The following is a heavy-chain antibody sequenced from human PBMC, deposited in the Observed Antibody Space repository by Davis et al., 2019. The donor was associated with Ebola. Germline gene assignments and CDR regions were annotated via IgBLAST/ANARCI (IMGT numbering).Heavy chain of an antibody. J-gene: IGHJ6*02. CDR2: ISSSSSYI. CDR3: ARELLRRNYYYYGMDV. CDR1: GFTFINAW. V-gene: IGHV3-21*04. D-gene: IGHD2-21*02. Sequence: GESLKISCAASGFTFINAWMNWVRQAPGKGLEWVSSISSSSSYIYYADSVKGRFTISRDNAKNSLYLQMNSLRAEDTAVYYCARELLRRNYYYYGMDVWGQGTTVTVSS.